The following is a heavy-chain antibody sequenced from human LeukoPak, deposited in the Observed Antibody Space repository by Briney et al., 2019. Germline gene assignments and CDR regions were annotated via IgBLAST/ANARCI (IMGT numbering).Heavy chain of an antibody. V-gene: IGHV4-30-2*01. Sequence: SQTLSLTCAVSGGSISSGGYSWSWIRQPPGKGLEWIGYIYHSGSTYYNPSLKSRVTISVDRSKNQFSLKLSSVTAADTAVYYCARHGGSYSRAFDIWGQGTIVTVSS. CDR3: ARHGGSYSRAFDI. CDR1: GGSISSGGYS. CDR2: IYHSGST. D-gene: IGHD1-26*01. J-gene: IGHJ3*02.